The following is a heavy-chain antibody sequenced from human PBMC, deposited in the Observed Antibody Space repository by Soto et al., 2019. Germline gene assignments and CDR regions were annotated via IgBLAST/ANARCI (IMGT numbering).Heavy chain of an antibody. Sequence: QVQLVQSGAEVKKPGASVKVSCKASGYTFSSYDIHWVRQAPGQGLEWMGWTNPNSGNTGYAQKFQGRVTMTRDRSKNTAYMELSSLRSVDTAIYYCARAGGSSWYGDVDYWGQGTLVTVSS. CDR1: GYTFSSYD. V-gene: IGHV1-8*01. CDR2: TNPNSGNT. CDR3: ARAGGSSWYGDVDY. J-gene: IGHJ4*02. D-gene: IGHD6-13*01.